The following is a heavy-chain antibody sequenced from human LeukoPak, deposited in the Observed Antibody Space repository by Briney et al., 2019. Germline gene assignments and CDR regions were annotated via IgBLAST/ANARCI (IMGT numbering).Heavy chain of an antibody. CDR3: ARGPRRAFDY. J-gene: IGHJ4*02. V-gene: IGHV1-2*02. CDR2: LNPDSGGT. CDR1: GYTFTEYY. Sequence: ASVKVSCKASGYTFTEYYVHWVRQAPGQGLEWMGWLNPDSGGTNYAQTFEGRVTFTRDTSISTAYMEVNNVTSDDTAFYYCARGPRRAFDYWGQGTLVTVS.